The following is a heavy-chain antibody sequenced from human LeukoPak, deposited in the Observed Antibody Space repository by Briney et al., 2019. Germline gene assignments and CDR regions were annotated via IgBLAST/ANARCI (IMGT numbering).Heavy chain of an antibody. CDR2: IYTSGSA. D-gene: IGHD5-24*01. V-gene: IGHV4-4*07. CDR3: AREIGRDGYNRSFDY. CDR1: GGSIISYY. Sequence: SETLSLTCTVSGGSIISYYWSWIRRPAGKGLEWIGRIYTSGSANYSPSLKGRVTMSVDASKNQFSLSLSSVTAADTAVYYCAREIGRDGYNRSFDYWGQGTLVTVSS. J-gene: IGHJ4*02.